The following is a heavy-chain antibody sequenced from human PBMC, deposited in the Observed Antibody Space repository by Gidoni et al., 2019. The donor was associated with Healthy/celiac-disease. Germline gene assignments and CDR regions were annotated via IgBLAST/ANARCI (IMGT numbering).Heavy chain of an antibody. CDR1: GGSFSGYY. CDR2: INHSGST. J-gene: IGHJ4*02. CDR3: ARGRRGYRYGYGFDY. D-gene: IGHD5-18*01. V-gene: IGHV4-34*01. Sequence: QVQLQQWGAGLLKPSETLSLTCAVYGGSFSGYYWSWIRQPPGKGLEWIGEINHSGSTNYNPSLKSRVTISVDTSKNQLSLKLSSVTAADTAVYYCARGRRGYRYGYGFDYWGQGTLVTVSS.